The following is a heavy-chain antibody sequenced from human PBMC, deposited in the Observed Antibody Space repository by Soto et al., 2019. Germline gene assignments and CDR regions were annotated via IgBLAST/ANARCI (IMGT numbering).Heavy chain of an antibody. CDR2: IYYSGST. D-gene: IGHD3-10*01. V-gene: IGHV4-39*01. J-gene: IGHJ4*02. CDR3: ARHLRSRNHYGSGSYYRPLDY. CDR1: GGSISSSSYY. Sequence: SETLSLTCTVSGGSISSSSYYWVWIRQPPGKVLEWIGSIYYSGSTYYNPSLKSRVTISVDMSKNQFSLKLSSVTAADTAVYYCARHLRSRNHYGSGSYYRPLDYWGQGTLVTVSS.